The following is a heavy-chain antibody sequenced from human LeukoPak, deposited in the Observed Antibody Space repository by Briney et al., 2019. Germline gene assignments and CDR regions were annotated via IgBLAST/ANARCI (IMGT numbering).Heavy chain of an antibody. Sequence: DPGGSLRLSCAASGFTVSSKYMSWVRQAPGKGLEWDSVIYSGGSTYYADSVKGRFTISRDNSKNTLYLQMSSLRAEDTAVYYCARDLNIAAAGSNYRGQGTLVTVSS. CDR2: IYSGGST. J-gene: IGHJ4*02. D-gene: IGHD6-13*01. V-gene: IGHV3-66*01. CDR3: ARDLNIAAAGSNY. CDR1: GFTVSSKY.